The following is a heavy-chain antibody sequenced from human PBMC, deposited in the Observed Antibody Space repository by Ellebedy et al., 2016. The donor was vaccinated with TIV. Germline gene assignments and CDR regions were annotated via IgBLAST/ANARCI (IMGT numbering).Heavy chain of an antibody. V-gene: IGHV3-23*01. Sequence: GESLKISXAASGFTFSSYAMSWVRQAPGKGLDWVSAISGSGGSTYYADSVKGRFTISRDNSKNTLYLQMNSLRAEDTAVYYCARGDFDRDTMDYWGQGTLVTVSS. J-gene: IGHJ4*02. CDR3: ARGDFDRDTMDY. CDR1: GFTFSSYA. CDR2: ISGSGGST. D-gene: IGHD3-9*01.